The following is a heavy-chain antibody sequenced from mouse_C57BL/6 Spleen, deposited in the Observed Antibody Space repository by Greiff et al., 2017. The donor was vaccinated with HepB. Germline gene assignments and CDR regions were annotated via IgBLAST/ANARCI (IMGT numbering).Heavy chain of an antibody. J-gene: IGHJ3*01. CDR3: ARWDYYGSSYGFAY. CDR1: GYTFTDYY. D-gene: IGHD1-1*01. Sequence: EVQLQQSGPELVKPGASVKISCKASGYTFTDYYMNWVKQSHGKSLEWIGDINPNNGGTSYNQKFKGKATLTVDQSSSTAYMQLNSLTSEDSAVYYCARWDYYGSSYGFAYWGQGTLVTVSA. V-gene: IGHV1-26*01. CDR2: INPNNGGT.